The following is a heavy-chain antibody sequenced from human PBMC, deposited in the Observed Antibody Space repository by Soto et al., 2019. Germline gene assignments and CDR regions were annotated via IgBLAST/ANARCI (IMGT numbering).Heavy chain of an antibody. CDR2: INNRGGTA. V-gene: IGHV3-23*01. CDR3: AKLLRGIMGYFDY. Sequence: QLLESGGGWVQPGVSLRLSCEASGFIFRSYARCWVRQAPGRGLEWVSSINNRGGTAYYVDSVKGRFTLHRDNSTNTLYKQMNCLRAEEPGTSYSAKLLRGIMGYFDYWGQGPLVTVSS. D-gene: IGHD3-16*01. J-gene: IGHJ4*02. CDR1: GFIFRSYA.